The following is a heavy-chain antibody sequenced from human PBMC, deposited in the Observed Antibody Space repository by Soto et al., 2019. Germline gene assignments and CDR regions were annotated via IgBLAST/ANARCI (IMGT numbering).Heavy chain of an antibody. Sequence: SETLSPTCTVSGGSISSYYWSWIRQPPGKGLEWIGYIYSSENTYYNPSLLSRVTISVDTSKNEFSLRLSSVTAADTAVYYCARLNGYCISTNCHGYYGMDVWGQGTTVTVSS. J-gene: IGHJ6*02. CDR2: IYSSENT. CDR1: GGSISSYY. V-gene: IGHV4-59*04. D-gene: IGHD2-2*03. CDR3: ARLNGYCISTNCHGYYGMDV.